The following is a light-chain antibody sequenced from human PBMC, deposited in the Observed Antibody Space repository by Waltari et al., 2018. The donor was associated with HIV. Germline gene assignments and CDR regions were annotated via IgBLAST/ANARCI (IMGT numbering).Light chain of an antibody. J-gene: IGLJ2*01. Sequence: QSVLPQPPSASGTPGQNVTLPCSGTTTNLGTNNVNLYQQVPGAAPKRLIYSNNQRPSGVPARFSGSKSGTSASRAISGLQSEDEADYFCAAWDDTLNGLFGGGTKLTVL. CDR3: AAWDDTLNGL. CDR2: SNN. CDR1: TTNLGTNN. V-gene: IGLV1-44*01.